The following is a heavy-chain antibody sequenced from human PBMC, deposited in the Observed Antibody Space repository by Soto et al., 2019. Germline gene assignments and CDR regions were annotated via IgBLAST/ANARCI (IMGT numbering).Heavy chain of an antibody. CDR2: ISSSSSYI. V-gene: IGHV3-21*01. CDR1: GLTFSSYS. CDR3: ATDSVIVGATTHYYYGMDV. D-gene: IGHD1-26*01. J-gene: IGHJ6*02. Sequence: EVQLVESGGGLVKPGGSLRLSCAASGLTFSSYSMNWVRQAPGKGLEWVSSISSSSSYIYYADSVKGRFTISRDNAKNSLYLQINSLRAEDTAVYYCATDSVIVGATTHYYYGMDVWGQGTTVTVSS.